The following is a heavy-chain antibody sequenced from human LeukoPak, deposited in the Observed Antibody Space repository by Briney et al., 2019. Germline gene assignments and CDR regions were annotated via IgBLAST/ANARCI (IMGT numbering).Heavy chain of an antibody. CDR3: ARGPHPYTSGWYHFDY. D-gene: IGHD6-19*01. CDR1: GFTFSSYS. CDR2: ITSSGSTI. Sequence: GGSLRLSCAASGFTFSSYSMNWLRQAPGKGLEWVSYITSSGSTIYYAHSVKGRFTISRDNAKSSLYPQMNSLRVEDTAVYYCARGPHPYTSGWYHFDYWGQGTLVTVSS. J-gene: IGHJ4*02. V-gene: IGHV3-48*04.